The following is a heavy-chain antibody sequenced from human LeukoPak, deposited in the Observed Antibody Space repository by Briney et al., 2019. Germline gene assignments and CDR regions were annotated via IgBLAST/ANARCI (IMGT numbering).Heavy chain of an antibody. CDR3: ARRGSSSSWYFDL. J-gene: IGHJ2*01. V-gene: IGHV4-4*09. CDR2: IYTSGST. Sequence: SETLSLTCTVSGGSISSYYWSWIRQPPGKGLEWIGYIYTSGSTNYNPSLKSRVTISVDTSKNQFSLKLSSVTAADTAVYYYARRGSSSSWYFDLWGRGTLVTVSS. CDR1: GGSISSYY. D-gene: IGHD6-6*01.